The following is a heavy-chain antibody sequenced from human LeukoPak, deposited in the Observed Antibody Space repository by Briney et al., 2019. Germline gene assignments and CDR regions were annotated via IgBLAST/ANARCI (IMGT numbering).Heavy chain of an antibody. D-gene: IGHD3-9*01. CDR1: GFTFSSYS. Sequence: GGSLRLSCAASGFTFSSYSMNWVCQAPGKGLEWVSSISSSSRYIYYADSVKGRFTISRDNAKNSLYLQMNSLRAEDTAVYYCARGGSDILTQHDYWGQGTLVTVSS. CDR2: ISSSSRYI. CDR3: ARGGSDILTQHDY. V-gene: IGHV3-21*01. J-gene: IGHJ4*02.